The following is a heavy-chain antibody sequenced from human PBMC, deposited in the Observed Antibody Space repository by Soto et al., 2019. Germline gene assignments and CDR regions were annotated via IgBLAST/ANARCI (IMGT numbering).Heavy chain of an antibody. CDR3: AKQRADYGSGADTFLFDS. CDR2: LSGSGGTT. D-gene: IGHD3-10*01. J-gene: IGHJ4*02. V-gene: IGHV3-23*01. CDR1: GVTFSNYA. Sequence: EVQLLESGGGLVQPGGSLRLSCTVSGVTFSNYAMNWVRQAPGKGLEWVSSLSGSGGTTYYADSVKGRFIISRDNSKNTRYLRMNSRRAEDTALYYCAKQRADYGSGADTFLFDSWGQGALVTVSS.